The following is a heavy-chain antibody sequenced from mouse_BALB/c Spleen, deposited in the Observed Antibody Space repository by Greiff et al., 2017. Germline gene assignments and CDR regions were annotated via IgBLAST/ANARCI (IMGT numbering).Heavy chain of an antibody. CDR3: GRNYRYEGYAMDY. D-gene: IGHD2-14*01. J-gene: IGHJ4*01. V-gene: IGHV1-37*01. Sequence: EVQLQESGPELVKPGASVKISCKASGYSFTGYFMNWVKQSHGKSLEWIGRINPYNGDTFYNQKFKGKATLTVDKSSSTAHMELLSLTSEDSAVYYCGRNYRYEGYAMDYWGQGTSVTVSS. CDR1: GYSFTGYF. CDR2: INPYNGDT.